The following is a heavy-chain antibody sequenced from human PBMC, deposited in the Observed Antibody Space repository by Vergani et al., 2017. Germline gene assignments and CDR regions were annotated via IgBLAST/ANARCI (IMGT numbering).Heavy chain of an antibody. J-gene: IGHJ2*01. CDR3: ARSQGDYWYFDL. Sequence: QVRLEESGPGLVKPSETLSLTCSVSGYSIGSGFSWAWIRRSPGEGLQWLTSIHNRGKTYHNPSPKSRVSVYLDTSTNRFSLNLTSVTATDTAVYYCARSQGDYWYFDLWGPGSLVTVSS. CDR1: GYSIGSGFS. CDR2: IHNRGKT. V-gene: IGHV4-38-2*01.